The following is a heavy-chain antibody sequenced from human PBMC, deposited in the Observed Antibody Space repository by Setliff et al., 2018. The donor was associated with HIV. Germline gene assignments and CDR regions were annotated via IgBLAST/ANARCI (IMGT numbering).Heavy chain of an antibody. V-gene: IGHV3-NL1*01. CDR3: VKDMTGTPSYFFNY. J-gene: IGHJ4*02. CDR1: GFTLEKYW. D-gene: IGHD1-7*01. Sequence: GGSLRLSCAASGFTLEKYWMHWVRQAPGKGLVWVSSISGGSTYYADSVKGRVTIARDNPKNTLYLQMNSLRAEDTAVYYCVKDMTGTPSYFFNYWGQGTLVTVSS. CDR2: ISGGST.